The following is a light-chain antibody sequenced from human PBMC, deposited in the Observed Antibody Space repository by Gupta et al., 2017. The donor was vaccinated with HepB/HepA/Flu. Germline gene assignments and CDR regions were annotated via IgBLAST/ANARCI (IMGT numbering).Light chain of an antibody. CDR2: AAS. Sequence: DIQMTQSPSSVSASVGDGVTITCRASQGIGSWVAWYQQKAGKAPKLLIYAASTLQSGVPLRFSGSGSGTDFTLTISSLQPEDFATYFCQQAHSFPITFGQGTRLEIK. V-gene: IGKV1-12*01. CDR3: QQAHSFPIT. CDR1: QGIGSW. J-gene: IGKJ5*01.